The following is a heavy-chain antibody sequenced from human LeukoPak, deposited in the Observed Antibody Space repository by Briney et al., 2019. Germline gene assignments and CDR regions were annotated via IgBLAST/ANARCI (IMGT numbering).Heavy chain of an antibody. CDR2: ITPKSGDA. J-gene: IGHJ4*02. V-gene: IGHV1-2*02. D-gene: IGHD3-3*02. Sequence: ASVKVSCKASGYTFSDFYIHWVRQAPGQGLEYVGWITPKSGDAYSPQRFQGRVTMTRDASISTAYMELSSLRSDDTAVYLCARVRLADERAWAYWGQGTLVTVSS. CDR1: GYTFSDFY. CDR3: ARVRLADERAWAY.